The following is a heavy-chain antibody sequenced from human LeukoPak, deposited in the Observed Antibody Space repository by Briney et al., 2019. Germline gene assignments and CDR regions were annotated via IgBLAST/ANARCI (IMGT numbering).Heavy chain of an antibody. V-gene: IGHV3-21*01. CDR3: ARARVPSSNYYYYYMDV. CDR2: ISSSSSYI. J-gene: IGHJ6*03. Sequence: GGSLRLSCAASGFTFSSYSMNWVRQAPGKGLEWVSSISSSSSYIYYADSVKGRFNISRDNAKNSLYLQMNSLRAEDTAVYYCARARVPSSNYYYYYMDVWGKGTTVTVS. D-gene: IGHD2-2*01. CDR1: GFTFSSYS.